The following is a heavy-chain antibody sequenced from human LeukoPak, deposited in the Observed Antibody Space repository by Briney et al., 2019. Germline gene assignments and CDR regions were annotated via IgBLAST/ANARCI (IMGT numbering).Heavy chain of an antibody. CDR3: ARGDSLTTAVDY. CDR2: ISSSSSYT. D-gene: IGHD4/OR15-4a*01. J-gene: IGHJ4*02. CDR1: GFTSSDYY. Sequence: GGSLRLSCAASGFTSSDYYMSWIRQAPGKGLDWVSYISSSSSYTNYADSVKGRFTISRDNAKNSLYLQMNSLRAEDTAVYYCARGDSLTTAVDYWGQGTLVTVSS. V-gene: IGHV3-11*06.